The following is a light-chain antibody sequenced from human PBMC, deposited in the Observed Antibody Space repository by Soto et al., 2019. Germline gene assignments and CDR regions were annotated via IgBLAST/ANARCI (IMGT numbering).Light chain of an antibody. CDR3: QQYNDYLTWT. V-gene: IGKV1-5*01. Sequence: DIQMTQSPSTLSASVGDRVTITCRASQSISKWLAWYQQKPGKGPKVLIFDASILKSGVPSRFSGSQSGTEFTLPISSLQPDDFATYYCQQYNDYLTWTFGQGTRLEIK. CDR2: DAS. J-gene: IGKJ1*01. CDR1: QSISKW.